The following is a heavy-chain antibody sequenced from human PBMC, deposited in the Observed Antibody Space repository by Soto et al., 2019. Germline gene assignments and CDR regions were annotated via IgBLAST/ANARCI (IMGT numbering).Heavy chain of an antibody. CDR1: GGSLTGAGYS. V-gene: IGHV4-30-2*01. Sequence: QLLLQESGSGLVRPSQTLSLTCGVSGGSLTGAGYSWTWIRQTPGQGLEWIGHIYHTGNAYYNPSLKGRLTISVDTSKNQFSLNLPSLIAADTAIYYCARNWNYVGMNWFDPWGQGTLVTVSS. CDR2: IYHTGNA. J-gene: IGHJ5*02. CDR3: ARNWNYVGMNWFDP. D-gene: IGHD1-7*01.